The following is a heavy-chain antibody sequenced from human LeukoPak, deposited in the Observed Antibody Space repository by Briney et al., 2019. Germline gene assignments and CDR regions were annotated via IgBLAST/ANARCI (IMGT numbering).Heavy chain of an antibody. CDR2: ISYDETNK. D-gene: IGHD2-15*01. J-gene: IGHJ6*02. CDR1: GFTFSSFD. CDR3: AREYRYCSGGDCSWPNSGMDV. Sequence: QAGGSLRLSCAASGFTFSSFDMHWVRQAPGKGLEWLAVISYDETNKYYADSVKGRFTISRDNSKSTLYLQMNSLRAEDTAVYYCAREYRYCSGGDCSWPNSGMDVWGQGTTVTVSS. V-gene: IGHV3-30*03.